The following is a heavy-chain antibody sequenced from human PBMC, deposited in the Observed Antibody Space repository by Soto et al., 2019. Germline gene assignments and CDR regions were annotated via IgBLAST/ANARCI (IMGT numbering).Heavy chain of an antibody. CDR2: IISVFGTT. V-gene: IGHV1-69*13. D-gene: IGHD3-10*01. CDR1: GDTFSGYP. J-gene: IGHJ4*02. Sequence: GASVKVSCKASGDTFSGYPINWVRQAPGEGLEWMGRIISVFGTTNDAQRFEGRVTFTADESTNTAYMELRGLLSEDTAVYYCARDGGFGELKYWGPGTLVTVSA. CDR3: ARDGGFGELKY.